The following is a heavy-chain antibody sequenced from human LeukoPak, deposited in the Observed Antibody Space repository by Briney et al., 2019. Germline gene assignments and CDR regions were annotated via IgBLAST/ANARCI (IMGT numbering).Heavy chain of an antibody. CDR2: IYYSGST. Sequence: PSETLSLTCTVSGGSIISGDYYWSWIRQPPGKGLEWIGYIYYSGSTYYNPSLKSRVTISVDTSKNQFSLKLSSVTAADTAVYYCVREIPMVRGSNWFDPWGQGTLVTVSS. D-gene: IGHD3-10*01. V-gene: IGHV4-30-4*01. CDR3: VREIPMVRGSNWFDP. CDR1: GGSIISGDYY. J-gene: IGHJ5*02.